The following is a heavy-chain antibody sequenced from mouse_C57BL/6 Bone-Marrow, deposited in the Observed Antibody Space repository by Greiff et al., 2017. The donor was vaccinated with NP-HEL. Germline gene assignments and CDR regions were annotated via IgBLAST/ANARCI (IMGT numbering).Heavy chain of an antibody. CDR1: GFNIKDDY. V-gene: IGHV14-4*01. Sequence: EVQLVESGAELVRPGASVKLSCTASGFNIKDDYMHWVKQRPEQGLEWIGWIDPENGDTEYASKFQGKATITADTSSNTAYLQLSSLPSEDTAVYYCTTWGSLWYFDYCGQGTTLTVSS. CDR3: TTWGSLWYFDY. D-gene: IGHD6-2*01. J-gene: IGHJ2*01. CDR2: IDPENGDT.